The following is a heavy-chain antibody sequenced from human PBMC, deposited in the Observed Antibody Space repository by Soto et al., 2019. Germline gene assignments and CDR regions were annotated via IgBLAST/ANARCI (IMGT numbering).Heavy chain of an antibody. CDR1: GGSISRYY. Sequence: SETLSLTCTVSGGSISRYYWSWIRQPPGKGLEWIGYMYNTGSTVYNPSFKSRVTISVDTSKNQFSLKLSSVTAADTAVYYCARHFSVDYFDYWGQGALVTVSS. CDR3: ARHFSVDYFDY. CDR2: MYNTGST. V-gene: IGHV4-59*08. J-gene: IGHJ4*02.